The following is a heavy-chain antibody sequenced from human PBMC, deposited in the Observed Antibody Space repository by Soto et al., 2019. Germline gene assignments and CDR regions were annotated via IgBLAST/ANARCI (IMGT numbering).Heavy chain of an antibody. CDR2: LTPSGGET. J-gene: IGHJ3*02. CDR3: AHPRGYGVVAAYDI. V-gene: IGHV3-23*01. D-gene: IGHD4-17*01. Sequence: GGSLRLSCVASGFPFSTYAMSLVRQSPGKGLEWVSALTPSGGETYYADSVKGRFTISRDNSMNALYLQMRSLRIEDTAVYYCAHPRGYGVVAAYDIWGHGTMIPVSS. CDR1: GFPFSTYA.